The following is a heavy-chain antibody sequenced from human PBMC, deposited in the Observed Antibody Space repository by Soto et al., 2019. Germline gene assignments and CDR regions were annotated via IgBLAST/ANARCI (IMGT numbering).Heavy chain of an antibody. CDR2: MYYSGTS. Sequence: SDTLSLTCTVSGGSISDDTYYWGWIRQPPGKGLEWIGSMYYSGTSSYNPSLKSRVSMSVDTSKKQLSLRLTSVTAADTAVYYCARLHCPSPNCVPLDPWGQGTLVTVSS. V-gene: IGHV4-39*01. CDR3: ARLHCPSPNCVPLDP. CDR1: GGSISDDTYY. D-gene: IGHD1-1*01. J-gene: IGHJ5*02.